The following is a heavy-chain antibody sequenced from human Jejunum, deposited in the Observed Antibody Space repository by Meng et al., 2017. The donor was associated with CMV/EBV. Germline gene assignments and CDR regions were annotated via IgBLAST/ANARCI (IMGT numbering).Heavy chain of an antibody. Sequence: AASQFIVSHYEMNWVRQAPGKGLEWLSYISSSGGAVDYADSLKGRFTISRDNAKNSLYLQMNSLRAEDTAVYYCARERAARLDFDSWGQGTLVTVSS. V-gene: IGHV3-48*03. J-gene: IGHJ4*02. CDR1: QFIVSHYE. CDR3: ARERAARLDFDS. CDR2: ISSSGGAV. D-gene: IGHD6-6*01.